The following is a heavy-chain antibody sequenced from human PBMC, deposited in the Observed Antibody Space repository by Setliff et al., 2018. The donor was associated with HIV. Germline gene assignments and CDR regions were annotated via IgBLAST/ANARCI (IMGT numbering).Heavy chain of an antibody. Sequence: PSETLSLTCTVSGDSMNDYYWSWIRQTAGKGLEWIGRVYNSGSTNYNPSFMSRVSISVDTSKSQFSLKLRSVTAADTAVYFCARGFSSAFFHEFFDYWGQGTLVTVLL. J-gene: IGHJ4*02. V-gene: IGHV4-4*07. CDR3: ARGFSSAFFHEFFDY. D-gene: IGHD3-22*01. CDR1: GDSMNDYY. CDR2: VYNSGST.